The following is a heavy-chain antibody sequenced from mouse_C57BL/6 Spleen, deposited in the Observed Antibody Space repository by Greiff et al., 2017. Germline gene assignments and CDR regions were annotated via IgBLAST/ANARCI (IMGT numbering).Heavy chain of an antibody. V-gene: IGHV4-1*01. J-gene: IGHJ1*03. Sequence: EVKLVESGGGLVQPGGSLKLSCAASGIDFSRYWMSWVRRAPGKGLEWIGEINPDSSTTNYAPSLQDKFIISRDNANNTLYLQLSKVRSEDTALYYGAERGSNYGYCYFDVWGTGTTVTVSS. D-gene: IGHD2-5*01. CDR2: INPDSSTT. CDR1: GIDFSRYW. CDR3: AERGSNYGYCYFDV.